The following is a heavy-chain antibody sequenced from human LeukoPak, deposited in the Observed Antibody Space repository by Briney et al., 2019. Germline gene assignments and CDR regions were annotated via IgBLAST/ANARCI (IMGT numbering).Heavy chain of an antibody. CDR1: GFTFSVYS. D-gene: IGHD3-3*01. V-gene: IGHV3-21*01. CDR3: ARAYYDFWSGYYSEIEFDY. CDR2: ISSSSNFT. Sequence: GGSLRLSCAASGFTFSVYSMNWVRQSPGQGLEWVSSISSSSNFTFYADSVKGRFTISRDNAKNSLYLQMNSLRAEDTAVYYCARAYYDFWSGYYSEIEFDYWGQGTLVTVSS. J-gene: IGHJ4*02.